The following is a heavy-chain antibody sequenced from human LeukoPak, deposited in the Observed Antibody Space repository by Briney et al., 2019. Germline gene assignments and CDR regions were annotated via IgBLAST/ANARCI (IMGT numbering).Heavy chain of an antibody. V-gene: IGHV4-59*01. Sequence: SETLSLTCTVPVDSIYRYYWRWTRQPPGKGLEWIGYMHNGVHTNYNPSLKSRVTISGDTSKNQLSLKLTSVTAADPAVYYCAVTTKRDFGDTNLDYWGQGTLVTVPS. CDR1: VDSIYRYY. J-gene: IGHJ4*02. CDR3: AVTTKRDFGDTNLDY. CDR2: MHNGVHT. D-gene: IGHD4/OR15-4a*01.